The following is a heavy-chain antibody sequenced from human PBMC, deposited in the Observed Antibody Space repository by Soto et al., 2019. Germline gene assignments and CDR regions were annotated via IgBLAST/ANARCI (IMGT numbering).Heavy chain of an antibody. Sequence: PSETLSLTCTVSGGSISSYYWSWIRQPPGKGLEWIGYIYYSGSTNYNPSLKSRVTISVDTSKNQFSLKLSSVTAADTAVYYCARQVTMGRGVNWFDPWGQGTLVTVSS. CDR1: GGSISSYY. J-gene: IGHJ5*02. CDR2: IYYSGST. V-gene: IGHV4-59*01. CDR3: ARQVTMGRGVNWFDP. D-gene: IGHD3-10*01.